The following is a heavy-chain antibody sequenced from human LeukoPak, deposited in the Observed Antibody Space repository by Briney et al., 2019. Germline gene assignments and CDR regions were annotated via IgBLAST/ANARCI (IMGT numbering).Heavy chain of an antibody. CDR2: ISASGTSI. CDR1: GLPFSNFE. J-gene: IGHJ4*02. D-gene: IGHD1-14*01. V-gene: IGHV3-48*03. Sequence: GGSLRLSCAASGLPFSNFEMNWVRQAPGKGLEWISYISASGTSIHYPDSMKGRFTTSRDNAKNSLFLQVDSLRVEDTAVYYCVAGGWHYFDYWGQGTLVTVSS. CDR3: VAGGWHYFDY.